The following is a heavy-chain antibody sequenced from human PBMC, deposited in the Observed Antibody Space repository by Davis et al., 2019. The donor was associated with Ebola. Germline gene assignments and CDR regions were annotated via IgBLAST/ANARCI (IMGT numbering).Heavy chain of an antibody. CDR3: ARVRTFYYDSSGYYPYYYYYAMDV. V-gene: IGHV4-39*07. J-gene: IGHJ6*02. D-gene: IGHD3-22*01. Sequence: MPSETLSLTCTVSGGSVSSGSYYWSWIRQPPGKGLEWIGEINHSGSTNYNPSLKSRVTISVDTSKNQFSLKLSSVTAADTAVYYCARVRTFYYDSSGYYPYYYYYAMDVWGQGTTVTVSS. CDR1: GGSVSSGSYY. CDR2: INHSGST.